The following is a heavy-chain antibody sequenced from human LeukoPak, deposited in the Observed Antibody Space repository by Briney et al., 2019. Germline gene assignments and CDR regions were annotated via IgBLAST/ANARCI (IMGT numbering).Heavy chain of an antibody. J-gene: IGHJ6*03. V-gene: IGHV4-34*01. D-gene: IGHD6-13*01. CDR2: INHSGST. CDR3: ARVGPFYSSSWYRYYYMDV. CDR1: GGSFSGYY. Sequence: PSETLSLTCAVYGGSFSGYYWSWIRQPPGKGLEWIGEINHSGSTNYNPSLKSRVTISVDTSKNQFSLKLSSVTAADTAVYYCARVGPFYSSSWYRYYYMDVWGKGTTVTISS.